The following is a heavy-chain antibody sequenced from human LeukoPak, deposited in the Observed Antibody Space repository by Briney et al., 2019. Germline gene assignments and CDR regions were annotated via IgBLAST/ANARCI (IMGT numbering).Heavy chain of an antibody. V-gene: IGHV4-34*01. CDR2: INHSGST. CDR3: ARRRSSGYYRTHDAFDI. CDR1: GGSFSGYY. Sequence: SETLSLTCAVYGGSFSGYYWSWIRQPPGKGLEWIGEINHSGSTNYNPSLKSRVTISVDTSKNQFSLKLSSVTAADTAVYYCARRRSSGYYRTHDAFDIWGQGTMVTVSS. D-gene: IGHD3-22*01. J-gene: IGHJ3*02.